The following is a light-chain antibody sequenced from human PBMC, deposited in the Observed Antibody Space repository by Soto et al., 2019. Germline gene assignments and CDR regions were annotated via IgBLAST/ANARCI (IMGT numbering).Light chain of an antibody. V-gene: IGKV3-11*01. CDR2: DAT. Sequence: VLTPSPVTLSLSPGETATLFCKASQSVGIYLGWVQQKPGQAPRVLIYDATNRAGGVPDRFSGSGSGTDFTLTISSLEAEDSAVYYCQQRDIWPPLTFGGGNKVEIK. J-gene: IGKJ4*01. CDR3: QQRDIWPPLT. CDR1: QSVGIY.